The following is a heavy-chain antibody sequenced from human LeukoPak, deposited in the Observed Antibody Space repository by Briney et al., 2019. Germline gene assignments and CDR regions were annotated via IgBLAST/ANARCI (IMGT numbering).Heavy chain of an antibody. CDR3: ARGSYGSGSYYFGY. J-gene: IGHJ4*02. V-gene: IGHV3-64*01. D-gene: IGHD3-10*01. CDR2: ISSNGGST. CDR1: GFTFSSYA. Sequence: GGSLRLSCAASGFTFSSYAMHWVRQAPGKGLGYVSAISSNGGSTYYANSVKGRFTISRDNSKNTLYLQMGSLRAEDMAVYYCARGSYGSGSYYFGYWGQGTLVTVSS.